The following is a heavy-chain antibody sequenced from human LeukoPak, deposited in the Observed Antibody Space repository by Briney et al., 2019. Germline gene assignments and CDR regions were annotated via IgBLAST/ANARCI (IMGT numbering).Heavy chain of an antibody. V-gene: IGHV4-4*09. D-gene: IGHD5-24*01. CDR1: GGSINDYF. Sequence: SETLSLTCTVSGGSINDYFWGWIRQPPGKGLDWIGHIYSVGSPTCSPSLMSRVSISVDSSKNQFSLKLSSVTAADTAVYYYARLHVEMAYPTIDYWGQGTLVTVSS. CDR3: ARLHVEMAYPTIDY. CDR2: IYSVGSP. J-gene: IGHJ4*02.